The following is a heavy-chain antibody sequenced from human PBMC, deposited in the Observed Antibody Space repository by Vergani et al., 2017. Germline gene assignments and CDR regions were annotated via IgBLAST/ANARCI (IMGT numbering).Heavy chain of an antibody. D-gene: IGHD2-21*02. J-gene: IGHJ4*02. CDR1: GGSISSYY. Sequence: QVQLQESGPGLVKPSETLSLTCTVSGGSISSYYWSWIRQPAGKGLEWIGRIYTSGSTNYNPSLKSRVTISVDTSKNQFSLKLSSVTAADTAVYYCARHECCSRHIVVVTAIPYWGQGTLVTVSS. CDR3: ARHECCSRHIVVVTAIPY. V-gene: IGHV4-4*07. CDR2: IYTSGST.